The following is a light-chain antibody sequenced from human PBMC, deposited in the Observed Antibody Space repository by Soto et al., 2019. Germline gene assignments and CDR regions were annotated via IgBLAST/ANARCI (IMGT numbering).Light chain of an antibody. Sequence: QSALTQPASVSASPGQSITISCTGTSSDVGDYKYVSWYQQHPGKAPQLMIYEVTSRPSGVSNRFSGSTSGNTASLTISGLQDEDEAAYYCSSYTNTNTWVFGGGTKLTVL. V-gene: IGLV2-14*01. J-gene: IGLJ3*02. CDR1: SSDVGDYKY. CDR3: SSYTNTNTWV. CDR2: EVT.